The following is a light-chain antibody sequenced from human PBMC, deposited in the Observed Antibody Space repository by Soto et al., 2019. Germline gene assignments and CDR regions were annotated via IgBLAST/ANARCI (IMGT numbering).Light chain of an antibody. Sequence: EILLTQSPAALSLSPGERATLSCRASQSVGNSLAWYQQKPGQAPRLLIYDVYSKPLGIPARFTGSGSGTDFTLTISGLQPEDFAVYYCQQRADWPLSFGGGTNVEVK. CDR2: DVY. CDR1: QSVGNS. CDR3: QQRADWPLS. V-gene: IGKV3-11*01. J-gene: IGKJ4*01.